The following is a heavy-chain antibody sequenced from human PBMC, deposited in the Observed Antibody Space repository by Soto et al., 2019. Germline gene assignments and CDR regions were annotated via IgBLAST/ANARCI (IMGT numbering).Heavy chain of an antibody. CDR3: ARVDTSVGATCVSY. Sequence: QVQLQESGPGLVKPSQTLSLTCTVSGGSISSGGYYWSWIRQHPGKGLEWIGYIYYSGSTYYNPSLKMRVTIAVDTSKNQFSLKMSSVTAADTAVYYCARVDTSVGATCVSYWGQGTLVTVSS. D-gene: IGHD1-26*01. CDR2: IYYSGST. V-gene: IGHV4-31*03. J-gene: IGHJ4*02. CDR1: GGSISSGGYY.